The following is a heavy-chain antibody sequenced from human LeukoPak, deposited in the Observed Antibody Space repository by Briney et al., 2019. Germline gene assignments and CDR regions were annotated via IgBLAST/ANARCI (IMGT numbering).Heavy chain of an antibody. V-gene: IGHV4-4*07. Sequence: PSETLSLTCTVSGGSISSYYWSWIRQPAGKGLEWIGRIYTSGSTNYNPSLKSRVTMSVDTSKNQFSLKLSSVTAADTAVYYCAREVLPRGYSYGVYYYGMDVWGQGTTVTVSS. CDR3: AREVLPRGYSYGVYYYGMDV. J-gene: IGHJ6*02. CDR1: GGSISSYY. D-gene: IGHD5-18*01. CDR2: IYTSGST.